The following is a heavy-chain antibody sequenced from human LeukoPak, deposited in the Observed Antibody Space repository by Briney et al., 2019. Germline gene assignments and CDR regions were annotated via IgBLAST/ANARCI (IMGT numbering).Heavy chain of an antibody. CDR3: TTPRPYYDYVWGSYRYTDGAFDI. J-gene: IGHJ3*02. CDR1: GFTFSSYS. Sequence: GGSLRLSCAASGFTFSSYSMNWVRQAPGKGLEWVSSISSSSSYIYYADSVKGRFTISRDNAKSSLYLQMNSLRAEDTAVYYCTTPRPYYDYVWGSYRYTDGAFDIWGQGTMVTVSS. D-gene: IGHD3-16*02. V-gene: IGHV3-21*03. CDR2: ISSSSSYI.